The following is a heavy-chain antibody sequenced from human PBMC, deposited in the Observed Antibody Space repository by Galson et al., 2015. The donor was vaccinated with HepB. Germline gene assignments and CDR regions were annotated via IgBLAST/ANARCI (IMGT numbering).Heavy chain of an antibody. D-gene: IGHD4-11*01. Sequence: SVKVSCKASGYTFTAYYLHWVRQAPGQGPEWMGWISPNSGDTNYALKFQGRLAMTRDTSISTAYMELSRLQSDDTAVYYCARLGGERSTITPDFWGQGTLVTVSS. CDR2: ISPNSGDT. CDR1: GYTFTAYY. V-gene: IGHV1-2*02. CDR3: ARLGGERSTITPDF. J-gene: IGHJ4*02.